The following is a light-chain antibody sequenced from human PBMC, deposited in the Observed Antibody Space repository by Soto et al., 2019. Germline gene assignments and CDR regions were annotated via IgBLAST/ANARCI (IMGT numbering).Light chain of an antibody. CDR1: QSISSW. Sequence: QLTQTHSTRSASVGGRFIISCRASQSISSWLDWYQQKTGKAPKLLIYKASSLESGVPSRLRGSGCGTELTLPISSLKHDEFATYYCEQLESSTSTFGGGTKVDIK. CDR2: KAS. J-gene: IGKJ4*01. CDR3: EQLESSTST. V-gene: IGKV1-5*03.